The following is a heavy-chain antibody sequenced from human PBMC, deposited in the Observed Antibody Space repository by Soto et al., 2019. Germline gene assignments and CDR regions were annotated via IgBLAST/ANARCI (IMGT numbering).Heavy chain of an antibody. CDR3: ARDSPLASRGWFDP. J-gene: IGHJ5*02. D-gene: IGHD3-10*01. CDR1: GYTFTSYG. V-gene: IGHV1-18*04. CDR2: ISANNGNT. Sequence: QVQLVQSGAEVKKPGASVKVSCKASGYTFTSYGVTWVRQAPGQGLEWMGWISANNGNTDYAQKFQGSVTMTRDTSTSTAYMELRSLRSDDTAVYYCARDSPLASRGWFDPWGQGTQVTVSS.